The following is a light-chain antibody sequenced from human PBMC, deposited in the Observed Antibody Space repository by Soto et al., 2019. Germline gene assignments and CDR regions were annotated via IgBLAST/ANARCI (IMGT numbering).Light chain of an antibody. V-gene: IGKV3-20*01. Sequence: EIMLTQAPGTLSLSPGDRATLPCRASQSVSGSYLAWYQQKPGQAPRLLTYDASSRATGIPDRFSGSGSGTDFTLTISRLEPEDFAVYYCQQYASSPRTFGQGTKVDIK. CDR3: QQYASSPRT. CDR2: DAS. J-gene: IGKJ1*01. CDR1: QSVSGSY.